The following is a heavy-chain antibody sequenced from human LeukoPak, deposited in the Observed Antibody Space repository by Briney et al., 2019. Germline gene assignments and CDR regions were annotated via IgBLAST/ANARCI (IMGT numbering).Heavy chain of an antibody. Sequence: GGSLRLSCAASGLPFSAYWMSWVRQAPGKGLEWVANIKKDGSEKYYVDSVKGRFTISRDNAKNFLYLQMNSLRAEDTAVYYCASQSSGLFAYWGQGTLVTVSS. V-gene: IGHV3-7*05. CDR1: GLPFSAYW. D-gene: IGHD3-10*01. CDR2: IKKDGSEK. J-gene: IGHJ4*02. CDR3: ASQSSGLFAY.